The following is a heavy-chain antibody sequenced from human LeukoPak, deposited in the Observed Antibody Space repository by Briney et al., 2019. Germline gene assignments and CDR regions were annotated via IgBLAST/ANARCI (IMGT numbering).Heavy chain of an antibody. V-gene: IGHV3-7*01. CDR2: IKPDGSEK. J-gene: IGHJ5*01. Sequence: PGGSLRLSCAASGFTFSDYSMNWVRQAPGKGLEWVATIKPDGSEKYHVDSVSGRFTISRDNTNDSLFLQMNSLRVDDTAVYYCVRGGTYWTVSWGQGTLVNVS. CDR1: GFTFSDYS. CDR3: VRGGTYWTVS.